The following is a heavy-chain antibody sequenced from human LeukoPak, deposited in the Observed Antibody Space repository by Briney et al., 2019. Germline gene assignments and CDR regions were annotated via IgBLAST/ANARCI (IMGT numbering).Heavy chain of an antibody. CDR1: GGSVSSYY. CDR2: IYNNEKT. D-gene: IGHD6-19*01. Sequence: PSETLSLTCTVSGGSVSSYYWSWLRQPPGKGLEWIGYIYNNEKTKYTSFLESPVTMSVDTSKNRFFLKLRPVTAADTAVYSCARFYSGPSGWFVLWYFDLWGRGTLVTVSS. V-gene: IGHV4-4*09. CDR3: ARFYSGPSGWFVLWYFDL. J-gene: IGHJ2*01.